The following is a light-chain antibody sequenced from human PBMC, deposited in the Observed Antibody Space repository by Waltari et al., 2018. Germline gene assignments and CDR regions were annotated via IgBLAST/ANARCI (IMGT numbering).Light chain of an antibody. V-gene: IGKV3-20*01. CDR2: DAS. Sequence: SCRASQSVSKYLAGYQQKPGQAPRLLIYDASTRATGIPDRFSATGWGTDFSLSISRLEPEDFAVYYCQKYGTLPATFGQGTKVQMK. J-gene: IGKJ1*01. CDR3: QKYGTLPAT. CDR1: QSVSKY.